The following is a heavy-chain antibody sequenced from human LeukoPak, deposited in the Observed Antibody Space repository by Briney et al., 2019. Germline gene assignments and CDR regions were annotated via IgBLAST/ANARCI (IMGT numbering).Heavy chain of an antibody. J-gene: IGHJ4*02. Sequence: SETLSLTCTVSGGSISSGGDYWSWIRQHPGKGLEWIGYIYYSGSTYYNPSLKSRVTISVDTSKNQFSLKLSSMTAADTAVYYCARGITMIVPHFDYWGQGTLVTVSS. CDR3: ARGITMIVPHFDY. D-gene: IGHD3-22*01. CDR1: GGSISSGGDY. CDR2: IYYSGST. V-gene: IGHV4-31*03.